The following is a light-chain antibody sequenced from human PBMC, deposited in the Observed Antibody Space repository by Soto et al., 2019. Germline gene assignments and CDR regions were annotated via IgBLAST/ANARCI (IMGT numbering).Light chain of an antibody. Sequence: DIQLTQSPSSLSASVGDRVTITCRSSQNINTYLNWYQQRPGEPPKLLIYHASSLKSGVPSRFSGSASGTAFTLTISSLQPEDFGTCYCQQSSRMPPFGGGTKLDI. CDR3: QQSSRMPP. J-gene: IGKJ4*01. V-gene: IGKV1-39*01. CDR1: QNINTY. CDR2: HAS.